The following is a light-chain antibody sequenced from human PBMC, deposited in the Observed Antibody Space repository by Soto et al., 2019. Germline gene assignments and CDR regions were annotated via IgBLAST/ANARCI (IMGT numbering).Light chain of an antibody. V-gene: IGKV3-20*01. Sequence: EIVLTQSPGTLSLSPGEGATLSCRASQSVNSNYLAWYQQKPGQAPRLLIYGASSRATGIPDRFSGSGSGTHFTLTISRLEPEDFAVYSCQQYGSSPRTFGQGTKVEIK. J-gene: IGKJ1*01. CDR1: QSVNSNY. CDR2: GAS. CDR3: QQYGSSPRT.